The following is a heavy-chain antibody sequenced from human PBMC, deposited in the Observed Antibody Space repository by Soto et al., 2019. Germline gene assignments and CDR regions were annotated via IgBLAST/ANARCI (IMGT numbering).Heavy chain of an antibody. CDR2: ILPVSAPP. J-gene: IGHJ4*02. Sequence: QVQLVQSGAEVKKPGSSVSVSCKASGGTLNNYAINWVRQAPGQGLEWMGGILPVSAPPDYAQKFQGRVSITADHSTSTGYMELSRLKSDDTAVYFCATDSNYDVSNPFWGQGTLVTVSS. CDR3: ATDSNYDVSNPF. CDR1: GGTLNNYA. V-gene: IGHV1-69*01. D-gene: IGHD3-3*01.